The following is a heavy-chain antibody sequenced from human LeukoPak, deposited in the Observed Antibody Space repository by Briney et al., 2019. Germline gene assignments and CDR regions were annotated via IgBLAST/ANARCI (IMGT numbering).Heavy chain of an antibody. D-gene: IGHD3-22*01. CDR1: GGTFSSYA. J-gene: IGHJ4*02. Sequence: ASVKVSCKASGGTFSSYAISWVRQAPGQGLEWMGRIIPILGIANYAQKFQGRVTITADKSTSTAYMELSSLRSEDTAVYYCARESQGDSSGFDYWGQGTLVTVSS. CDR3: ARESQGDSSGFDY. V-gene: IGHV1-69*04. CDR2: IIPILGIA.